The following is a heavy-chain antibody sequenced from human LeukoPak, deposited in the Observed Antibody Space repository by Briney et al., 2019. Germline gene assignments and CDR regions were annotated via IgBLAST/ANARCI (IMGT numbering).Heavy chain of an antibody. Sequence: MASETLSLTCAVYGGSFSGYYWSWIRQPPGKGLEWIGYIYYSGSTYYNPSLKSRVTISVDTSKNQFSLKLSSVTAADTAVYYCARGIVVRGVIISRYYFDYWGQGTLVTVSS. CDR1: GGSFSGYY. D-gene: IGHD3-10*01. CDR2: IYYSGST. V-gene: IGHV4-30-4*01. J-gene: IGHJ4*02. CDR3: ARGIVVRGVIISRYYFDY.